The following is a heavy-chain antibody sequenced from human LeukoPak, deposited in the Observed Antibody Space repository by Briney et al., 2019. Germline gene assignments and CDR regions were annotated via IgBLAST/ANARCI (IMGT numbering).Heavy chain of an antibody. D-gene: IGHD2-15*01. CDR1: GGSFSGYY. J-gene: IGHJ2*01. CDR3: ARDSAARSDL. Sequence: SETLSLTCAVYGGSFSGYYWSWIRQPPGKGLEWIGEINHSGSTNYNPSLKSRVTISVDTSKNQFSLHLNAVTAADTAVYYCARDSAARSDLWGRGTLVTVAS. V-gene: IGHV4-34*01. CDR2: INHSGST.